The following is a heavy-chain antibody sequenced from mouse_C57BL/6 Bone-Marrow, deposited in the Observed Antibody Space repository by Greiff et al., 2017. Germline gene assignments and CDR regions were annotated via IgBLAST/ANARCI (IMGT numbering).Heavy chain of an antibody. CDR2: ISNLAYSL. CDR3: ARKGLRGFAY. D-gene: IGHD2-4*01. Sequence: EVQLVESGGGLVQPGGSLKLSCAASGFTFSDYGMAWVRQAPRKGPEWVAFISNLAYSLYYADTVTGGFTIFSENAKNTLCLEMSSLRSEDTAMYYCARKGLRGFAYWGQGTLVTVSA. CDR1: GFTFSDYG. J-gene: IGHJ3*01. V-gene: IGHV5-15*01.